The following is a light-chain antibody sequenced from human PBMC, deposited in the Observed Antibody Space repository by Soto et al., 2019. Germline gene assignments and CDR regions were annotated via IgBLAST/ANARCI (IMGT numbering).Light chain of an antibody. Sequence: DIQMTQSPSTLSASVGDRVTITCRASQSVSTWLAWYQQKPGKAPKLLIYKASTLKSGVPSRFSGSGSGTEFTLTISRLEPEDFALYYCQHYYGTSPITFGQGTKVDIK. CDR2: KAS. J-gene: IGKJ1*01. V-gene: IGKV1-5*03. CDR3: QHYYGTSPIT. CDR1: QSVSTW.